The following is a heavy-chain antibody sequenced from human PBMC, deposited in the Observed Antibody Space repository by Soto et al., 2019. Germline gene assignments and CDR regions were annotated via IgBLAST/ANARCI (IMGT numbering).Heavy chain of an antibody. CDR1: GYSFTSYW. D-gene: IGHD6-19*01. V-gene: IGHV5-10-1*01. CDR3: ARQGTDGSGWYAFDI. Sequence: PGESLKISCKGSGYSFTSYWISWVRQMPGKGLEWMGRIDPSDSYTNYSPSFQGHVTISADKSISTAYLQWSSLKASDTAMYYCARQGTDGSGWYAFDIWGQGTMVTVSS. J-gene: IGHJ3*02. CDR2: IDPSDSYT.